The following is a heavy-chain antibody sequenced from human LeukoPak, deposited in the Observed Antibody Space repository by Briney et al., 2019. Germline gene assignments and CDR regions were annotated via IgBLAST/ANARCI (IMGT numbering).Heavy chain of an antibody. D-gene: IGHD3-22*01. V-gene: IGHV4-34*01. J-gene: IGHJ4*02. CDR2: INHSGST. Sequence: PSETLSLTCAVYGGSFSGYYWNWIRQPPGKGLEWIGEINHSGSTNYNPSLKSRVTISVDTSKNQFSLKLSSVTAADTAVYYCARFNYDSSGSQRHLDYWGQGTLVTVSS. CDR3: ARFNYDSSGSQRHLDY. CDR1: GGSFSGYY.